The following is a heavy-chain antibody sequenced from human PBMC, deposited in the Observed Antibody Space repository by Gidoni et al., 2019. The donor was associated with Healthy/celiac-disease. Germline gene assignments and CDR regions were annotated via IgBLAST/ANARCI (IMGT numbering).Heavy chain of an antibody. CDR2: IKQDGSEK. CDR3: ARGGYDSSGYFRGYFDY. CDR1: GFTFSSYW. J-gene: IGHJ4*02. V-gene: IGHV3-7*03. D-gene: IGHD3-22*01. Sequence: EVQLVESGGGLVQPGGSLRLSCAASGFTFSSYWMSWVRRAPGKGLEWVANIKQDGSEKYYVDSVKGRFTISRDNAKNSLYLQMNSLRAEDTAVYYCARGGYDSSGYFRGYFDYWGQGTLVTVSS.